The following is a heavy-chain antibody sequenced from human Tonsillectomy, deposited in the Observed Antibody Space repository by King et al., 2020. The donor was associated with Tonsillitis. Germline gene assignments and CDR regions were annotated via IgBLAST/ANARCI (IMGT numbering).Heavy chain of an antibody. CDR3: AKNYDSIVYQFDS. D-gene: IGHD3-22*01. Sequence: QLVQSGGGLVKPGGSLRLSCAASGFTFSSYSMNWVRRAPGKGLEWVSSISSSSSYIYYADSVKGRFTISRDNAKTSLYLQKNSLRAEDTAVCFCAKNYDSIVYQFDSWGQGTLVTVSS. CDR2: ISSSSSYI. J-gene: IGHJ4*02. V-gene: IGHV3-21*01. CDR1: GFTFSSYS.